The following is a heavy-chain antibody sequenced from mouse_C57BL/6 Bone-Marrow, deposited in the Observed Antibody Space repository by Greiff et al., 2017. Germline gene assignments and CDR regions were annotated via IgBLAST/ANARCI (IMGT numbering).Heavy chain of an antibody. V-gene: IGHV1-15*01. CDR3: TRSFITTVVAFDY. D-gene: IGHD1-1*01. J-gene: IGHJ2*01. CDR1: GYTFTDYE. CDR2: IDPETGGT. Sequence: QVQLQQSGAELVRPGASVTLSCKASGYTFTDYEMHWVKQTPVHGLEWIGAIDPETGGTAYNQKFKGKAILTADKSASTAYMELRSLTSGDSAVYYCTRSFITTVVAFDYWGQGTTLTVSS.